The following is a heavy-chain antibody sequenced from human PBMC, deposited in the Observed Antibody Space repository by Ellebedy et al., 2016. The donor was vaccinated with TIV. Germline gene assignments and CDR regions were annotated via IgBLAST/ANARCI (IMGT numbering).Heavy chain of an antibody. CDR3: ARDPRPYLRYGHYDC. D-gene: IGHD3-9*01. J-gene: IGHJ4*02. CDR1: GFNFGLYG. Sequence: GESLKISCAASGFNFGLYGMAWVRQAPGKGLEWVSGISGSGGSTFYADSVRGRFTVTRDNAKNSLYLQMNSLRADDTAVYFCARDPRPYLRYGHYDCWGQGTLVTVSS. V-gene: IGHV3-23*01. CDR2: ISGSGGST.